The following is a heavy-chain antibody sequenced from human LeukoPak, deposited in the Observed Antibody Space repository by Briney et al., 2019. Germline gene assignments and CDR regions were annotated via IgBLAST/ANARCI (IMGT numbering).Heavy chain of an antibody. J-gene: IGHJ3*02. CDR1: GGSFSGYY. Sequence: PSETLSLTCAVYGGSFSGYYWSWIRQPPGKGLEWIGEINHSGSTNYNPSLKSRVTISVDTSKNQFSLKLSSVTAADTAVYYCARGRLYCTNGVRYDKRAFDIWGQGTMVTVSS. D-gene: IGHD2-8*01. V-gene: IGHV4-34*01. CDR2: INHSGST. CDR3: ARGRLYCTNGVRYDKRAFDI.